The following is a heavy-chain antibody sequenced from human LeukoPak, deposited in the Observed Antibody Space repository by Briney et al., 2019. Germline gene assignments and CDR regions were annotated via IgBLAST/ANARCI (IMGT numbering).Heavy chain of an antibody. CDR3: ARDIKEYSSSSGAFGY. CDR1: GFTFSSYS. Sequence: PGGSLRLSCAASGFTFSSYSMNWVRQAPGKGLEWVSSISSSSSYIYYADSVKGRFTISRDNAKNSLYLQMNSLRAEDTAVYYCARDIKEYSSSSGAFGYWGQGTLVTVSS. J-gene: IGHJ4*02. CDR2: ISSSSSYI. V-gene: IGHV3-21*01. D-gene: IGHD6-6*01.